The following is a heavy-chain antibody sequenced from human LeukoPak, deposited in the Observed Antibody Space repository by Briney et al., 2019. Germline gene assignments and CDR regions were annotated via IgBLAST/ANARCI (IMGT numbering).Heavy chain of an antibody. D-gene: IGHD3-22*01. CDR2: IYYSGST. Sequence: SETLSLTCTVSGGSTSSSSYYWGWIRQPPGQGLEWIGSIYYSGSTYYNPSLKSRVTISVDTSKNQFSLKLSSVTAAGTAVYYCARLDGYYYDSSGYYYGVSYWYFDLWGRGTLVTVSS. J-gene: IGHJ2*01. CDR1: GGSTSSSSYY. CDR3: ARLDGYYYDSSGYYYGVSYWYFDL. V-gene: IGHV4-39*01.